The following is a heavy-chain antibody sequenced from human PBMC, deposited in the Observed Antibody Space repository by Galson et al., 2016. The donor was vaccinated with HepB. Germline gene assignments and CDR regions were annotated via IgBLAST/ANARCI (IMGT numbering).Heavy chain of an antibody. CDR1: GFTFSSYS. Sequence: SLRLSCAASGFTFSSYSMNWVRQAPGKGLEWVSSISSSSSYIYYADSVKGRFTISRDNAKNSLYLQMNSLRAEDTAVYYCARDLLTRVTTVAHYYWGLGTLVTVSS. CDR3: ARDLLTRVTTVAHYY. CDR2: ISSSSSYI. D-gene: IGHD4-17*01. J-gene: IGHJ4*01. V-gene: IGHV3-21*06.